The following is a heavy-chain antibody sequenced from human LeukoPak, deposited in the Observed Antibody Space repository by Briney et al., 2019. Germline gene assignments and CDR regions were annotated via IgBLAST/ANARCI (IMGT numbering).Heavy chain of an antibody. J-gene: IGHJ3*02. V-gene: IGHV3-53*03. Sequence: GGSLRLSCAASGLTVSNSYINWVRQPPGKGLEWVSVLYRDDTSYYAESVKGRFTISRDSAKNTLDLPMSGLRAEDTAMYYCVSGYCRGARCPAFAFDIWGQGTMVTVSS. D-gene: IGHD2-15*01. CDR3: VSGYCRGARCPAFAFDI. CDR1: GLTVSNSY. CDR2: LYRDDTS.